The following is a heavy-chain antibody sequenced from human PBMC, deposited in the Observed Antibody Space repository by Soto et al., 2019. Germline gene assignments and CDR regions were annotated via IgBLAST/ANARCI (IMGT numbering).Heavy chain of an antibody. Sequence: QLQLQESGPRLVKPSETLSLTCTVSDGSISSSNSFWGWCRQPPGKGLEWIGSFFSSGETYYNPSLRSRGAISVDASESQFSLMVTSVTAADTATYFCARHLFGAGPYYFDSWGQGTLVTVSS. D-gene: IGHD3-16*01. CDR1: DGSISSSNSF. CDR2: FFSSGET. V-gene: IGHV4-39*01. J-gene: IGHJ4*02. CDR3: ARHLFGAGPYYFDS.